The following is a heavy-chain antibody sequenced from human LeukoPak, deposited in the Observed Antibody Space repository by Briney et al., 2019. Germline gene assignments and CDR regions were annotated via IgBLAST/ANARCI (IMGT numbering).Heavy chain of an antibody. Sequence: SETLSLTCTVSGGSISSSNYYWGWIRQPPGKGLEWIGSIYYDGSTYYNPSLKSRVTISVDTSKNQFSLKLSSMTAADTAVYYCATDSPEDLWGRGTLVTVSS. CDR3: ATDSPEDL. V-gene: IGHV4-39*07. J-gene: IGHJ2*01. CDR2: IYYDGST. CDR1: GGSISSSNYY.